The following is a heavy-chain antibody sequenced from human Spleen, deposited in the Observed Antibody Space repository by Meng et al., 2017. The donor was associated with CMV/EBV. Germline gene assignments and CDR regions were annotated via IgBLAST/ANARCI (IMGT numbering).Heavy chain of an antibody. J-gene: IGHJ6*02. CDR1: GFTFSSYE. CDR2: ISSSSSTI. CDR3: ARDLAYTNYYYGMDV. V-gene: IGHV3-48*03. D-gene: IGHD4-11*01. Sequence: GESLKISCAASGFTFSSYEMNWVRQAPGKGLEWVSYISSSSSTIYYADSVKGRFTISRDNAKNSLYLQMNSLRAEDTAVYYCARDLAYTNYYYGMDVWGQGTTVTVSS.